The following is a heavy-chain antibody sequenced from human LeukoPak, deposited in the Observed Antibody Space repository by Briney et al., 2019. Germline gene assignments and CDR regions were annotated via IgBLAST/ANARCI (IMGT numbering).Heavy chain of an antibody. CDR2: ISRGSTYI. V-gene: IGHV3-21*06. CDR3: ARSKGGAQREYGMDV. D-gene: IGHD1-1*01. CDR1: GFTLKKYG. Sequence: GGSLRLSCAASGFTLKKYGMNWVRQAPGGGGGWVSSISRGSTYIDYTDSLQGRFTISRDNAKSSLYLQMNSLRGEDTAVYYCARSKGGAQREYGMDVWGQGTTVTVSS. J-gene: IGHJ6*02.